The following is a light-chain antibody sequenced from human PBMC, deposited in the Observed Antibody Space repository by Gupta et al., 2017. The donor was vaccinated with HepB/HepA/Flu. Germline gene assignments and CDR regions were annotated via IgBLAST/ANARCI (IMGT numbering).Light chain of an antibody. CDR2: WAS. CDR3: QQYFTTSLT. V-gene: IGKV4-1*01. Sequence: IVLTQSPDSLTASLGERATVNCRSSQSVLYSPNNKTYLAWYQQKPGQPPKLLIYWASTRESGVPDRFSGSGSGTEFTLTISSLQAEDVAVYYCQQYFTTSLTFGGGTKVEIK. J-gene: IGKJ4*01. CDR1: QSVLYSPNNKTY.